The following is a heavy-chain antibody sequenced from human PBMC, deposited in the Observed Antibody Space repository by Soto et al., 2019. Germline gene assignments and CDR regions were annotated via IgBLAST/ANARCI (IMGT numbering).Heavy chain of an antibody. V-gene: IGHV4-59*01. CDR3: AGFYWYFVL. J-gene: IGHJ2*01. CDR1: GGSISSYY. CDR2: IYYRGST. Sequence: QVQLQESGPGLVKPSETLSLTCTVSGGSISSYYWSWIRQPPGKGLEWIGYIYYRGSTNYNPSLKXRXTXAVEPTKNQFPRRRSSVPGADTALYSCAGFYWYFVLGGRGTLVTVSS.